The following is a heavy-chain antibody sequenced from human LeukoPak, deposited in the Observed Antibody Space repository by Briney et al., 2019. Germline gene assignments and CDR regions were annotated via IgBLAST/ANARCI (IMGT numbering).Heavy chain of an antibody. CDR2: IYYSGST. D-gene: IGHD6-13*01. CDR3: ARAGYSSSWYVGECYFDY. J-gene: IGHJ4*02. V-gene: IGHV4-59*08. Sequence: SETLSLTCTVSGGSISSYYWSWIRQPPGKGLEWIGYIYYSGSTNYNPSLKSRVTISVDTSKNQFSLKLSSVTAADTAVYYCARAGYSSSWYVGECYFDYWGQGTLVTVSS. CDR1: GGSISSYY.